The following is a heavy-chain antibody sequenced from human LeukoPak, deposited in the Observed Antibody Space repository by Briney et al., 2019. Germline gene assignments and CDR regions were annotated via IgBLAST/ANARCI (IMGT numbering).Heavy chain of an antibody. CDR1: GFTFSGYT. J-gene: IGHJ4*02. V-gene: IGHV3-23*01. Sequence: GGSLRLSCAASGFTFSGYTMHWVRQAPGKGLEWVSAISGSGGSTYYADSVKGRFTISRDNSKNTLYLQMNSLRAEDTAVYYCAKVSWYYYDNSGYFNFDYWGQGTLVTVSS. CDR2: ISGSGGST. D-gene: IGHD3-22*01. CDR3: AKVSWYYYDNSGYFNFDY.